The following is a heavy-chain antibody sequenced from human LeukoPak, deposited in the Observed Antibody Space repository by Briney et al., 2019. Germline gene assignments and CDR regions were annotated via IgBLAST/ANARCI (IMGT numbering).Heavy chain of an antibody. CDR2: IWYDGSKK. D-gene: IGHD4-17*01. Sequence: PGGSLRLSCAASGFTFSNYGMHWVRQAPAQGLERVAVIWYDGSKKYYPDSVKGRFTISRDSSKNTLYLQMNSLRAEDTAVYYCAKGAHIYGDYGAFDIWGQGTMVTVSS. J-gene: IGHJ3*02. CDR1: GFTFSNYG. V-gene: IGHV3-33*06. CDR3: AKGAHIYGDYGAFDI.